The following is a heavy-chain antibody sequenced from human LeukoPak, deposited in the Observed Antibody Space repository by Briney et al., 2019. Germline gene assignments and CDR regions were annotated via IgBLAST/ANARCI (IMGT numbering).Heavy chain of an antibody. CDR3: RRDPEDSDT. J-gene: IGHJ5*02. V-gene: IGHV3-11*01. Sequence: GGSPRLSPAASLFTLTDYSITWIPQPAGRRVEGIAYITVSVASVYYADAVKGRFSVSRHNAANLVSLHMDSLRVEDCAVYFCRRDPEDSDTWGQGTLVTVSS. CDR1: LFTLTDYS. D-gene: IGHD4-11*01. CDR2: ITVSVASV.